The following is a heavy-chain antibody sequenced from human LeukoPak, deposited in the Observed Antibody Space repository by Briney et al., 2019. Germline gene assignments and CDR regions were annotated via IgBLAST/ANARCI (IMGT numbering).Heavy chain of an antibody. J-gene: IGHJ4*02. CDR2: IRSKTYGGTT. CDR3: TRAQVEMASGYGY. CDR1: GFTFGDHA. Sequence: GGSLRLSCTVFGFTFGDHAMSWFRQAPGKGLEWVSFIRSKTYGGTTEYAASVKGRFIISRDDSKSTAYLQMNSLKTEDTAMYYCTRAQVEMASGYGYWGQGTLVTVSS. D-gene: IGHD5-24*01. V-gene: IGHV3-49*03.